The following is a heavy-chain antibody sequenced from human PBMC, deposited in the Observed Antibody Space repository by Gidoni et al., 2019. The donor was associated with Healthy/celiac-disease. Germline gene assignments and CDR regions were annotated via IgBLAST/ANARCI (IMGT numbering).Heavy chain of an antibody. CDR3: ARPSGSYHHWRYLDY. J-gene: IGHJ4*02. CDR2: ISYYGRNK. V-gene: IGHV3-30*04. D-gene: IGHD1-26*01. Sequence: QVQMVEYGGGVVQPGRSLRLSCAASGFTFSSYALHWVREAPGKGLELVAVISYYGRNKYYADFVKGRFTISRDNPKNTLYLQMNSLRAEDTAVYYCARPSGSYHHWRYLDYWGQGTLVTVSS. CDR1: GFTFSSYA.